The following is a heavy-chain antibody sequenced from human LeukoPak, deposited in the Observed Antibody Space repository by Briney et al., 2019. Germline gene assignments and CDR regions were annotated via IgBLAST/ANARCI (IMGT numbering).Heavy chain of an antibody. Sequence: SETLSLTCTVSGAPISVYYWTWSRKPPGKGRGGIGYIYYSGSTNYNPSLKSRVTISVDTSKNQFSLKLSSVTAADTAVYYCARGGLGFSGEVDYWGQGTLVTVSS. V-gene: IGHV4-59*01. D-gene: IGHD6-19*01. CDR3: ARGGLGFSGEVDY. CDR2: IYYSGST. J-gene: IGHJ4*02. CDR1: GAPISVYY.